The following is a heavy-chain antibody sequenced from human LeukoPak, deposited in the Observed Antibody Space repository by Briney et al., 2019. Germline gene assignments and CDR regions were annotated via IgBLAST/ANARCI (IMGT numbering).Heavy chain of an antibody. V-gene: IGHV4-59*01. CDR3: ARENSYYDSSGYYYGSGYFDY. J-gene: IGHJ4*02. CDR1: GGSISTYY. D-gene: IGHD3-22*01. CDR2: IYYSGST. Sequence: PSETLSLTCTVSGGSISTYYWSWIRQPPGKGLEWVGYIYYSGSTNYNPSLQSRVTISVDTSKNQFSLRLSSVTAADTAVYYCARENSYYDSSGYYYGSGYFDYWGQGTLVAVSS.